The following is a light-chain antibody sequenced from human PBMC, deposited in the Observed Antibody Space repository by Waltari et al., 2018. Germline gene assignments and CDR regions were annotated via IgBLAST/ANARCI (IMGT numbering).Light chain of an antibody. Sequence: QSVLTPPPPTSGTPGQRVSISCSGSSSNIRSNSVYLSQHLPGAAPKLLIYASDQRPSGVPDRFSGSKSGTSASLAISGLRSEDEADYYCATWDDSLGGSYVFGTGTKVTVL. CDR1: SSNIRSNS. CDR3: ATWDDSLGGSYV. J-gene: IGLJ1*01. CDR2: ASD. V-gene: IGLV1-47*01.